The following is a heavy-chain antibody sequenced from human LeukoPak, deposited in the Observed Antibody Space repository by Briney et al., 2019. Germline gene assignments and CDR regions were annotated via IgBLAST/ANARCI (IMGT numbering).Heavy chain of an antibody. CDR2: INHSGST. CDR3: ARASGYCSGGSCYSVRSYYYYYGMDV. D-gene: IGHD2-15*01. J-gene: IGHJ6*02. Sequence: SETLSLTCAVYGGSFSGYYWSWIRQPPGKGLEWIGEINHSGSTNYNPSLKSRVTISVDTSKNPFSLKLSSVTAADTAVYYCARASGYCSGGSCYSVRSYYYYYGMDVWGQGTTVTVSS. V-gene: IGHV4-34*01. CDR1: GGSFSGYY.